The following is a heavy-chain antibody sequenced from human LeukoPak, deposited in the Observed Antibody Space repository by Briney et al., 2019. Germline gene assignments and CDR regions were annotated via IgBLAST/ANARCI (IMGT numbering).Heavy chain of an antibody. CDR2: IDSDGSST. CDR1: GFTFSSYW. Sequence: GGSLRLSCAASGFTFSSYWMHWVRQAPGKGLVWVSRIDSDGSSTSYTDSVKGRFTISRDNAKNTLYLQMNSLRAEDTAVYYCARDGRATAFDYWGQRTLVTVSS. J-gene: IGHJ4*02. CDR3: ARDGRATAFDY. V-gene: IGHV3-74*01. D-gene: IGHD1-26*01.